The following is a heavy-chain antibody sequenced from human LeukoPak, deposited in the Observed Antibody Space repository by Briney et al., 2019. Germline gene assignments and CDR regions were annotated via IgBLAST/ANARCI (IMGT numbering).Heavy chain of an antibody. CDR1: GGSFSGYY. D-gene: IGHD3-16*02. V-gene: IGHV4-59*08. CDR3: ARQGDYRYPFDS. Sequence: SETLSLTCAVYGGSFSGYYWSWIRQPPGKGLEWIGYVYYSGSTNYNPSLKGRVTISVDTSKNQFSLKLTSVTAADTAVYYCARQGDYRYPFDSWGQGTLVTVSS. J-gene: IGHJ4*02. CDR2: VYYSGST.